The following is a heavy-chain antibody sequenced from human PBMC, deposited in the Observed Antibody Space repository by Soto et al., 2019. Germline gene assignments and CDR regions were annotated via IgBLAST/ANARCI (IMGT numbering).Heavy chain of an antibody. Sequence: GGSLRLSCAASGFTFSASAMHWLRQTSGKGLEWVGRIRSKANNYATEYAASVKGRFTISRDDSKNTAYLQMNSLKTEDTAAYYCTRHTVDYWGQGTLVTVSS. CDR1: GFTFSASA. CDR2: IRSKANNYAT. CDR3: TRHTVDY. J-gene: IGHJ4*02. V-gene: IGHV3-73*01.